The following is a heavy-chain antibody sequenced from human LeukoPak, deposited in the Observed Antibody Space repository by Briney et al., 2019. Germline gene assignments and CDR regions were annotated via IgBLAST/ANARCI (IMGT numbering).Heavy chain of an antibody. Sequence: GGSLRLSCAASGFTFGSYGMHWVRQAPGKGLEWVAFIRYDGSNKYYADSVKGRFTISRDNSKNTLYLQMNSLRAEDTAVYYCARERNLVVTPAFDYWGQGTLVTVSS. CDR2: IRYDGSNK. CDR3: ARERNLVVTPAFDY. J-gene: IGHJ4*02. CDR1: GFTFGSYG. D-gene: IGHD4-23*01. V-gene: IGHV3-30*02.